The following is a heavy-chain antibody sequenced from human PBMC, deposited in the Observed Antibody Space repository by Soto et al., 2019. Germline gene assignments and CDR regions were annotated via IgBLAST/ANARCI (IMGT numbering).Heavy chain of an antibody. CDR3: ARGRPYGMDV. CDR2: ISSNGGST. V-gene: IGHV3-64*04. Sequence: GGSLRLSCSASGFTFSSYAMHWVRQAPGKGLEYVSAISSNGGSTYYADSVKGRFTTSRDNAKNTLYLQMSKLRVEDTAVYYCARGRPYGMDVWGRGTTVTVSS. J-gene: IGHJ6*02. CDR1: GFTFSSYA.